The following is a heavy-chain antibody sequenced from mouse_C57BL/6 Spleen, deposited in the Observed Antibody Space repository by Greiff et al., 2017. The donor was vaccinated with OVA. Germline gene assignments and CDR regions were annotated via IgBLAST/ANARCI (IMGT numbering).Heavy chain of an antibody. J-gene: IGHJ3*01. V-gene: IGHV5-17*01. CDR3: ARTYPY. CDR1: GFTFSDYG. CDR2: ISSGSSPI. Sequence: VQLKQSGGGLVKPGGSLKLSCAASGFTFSDYGMHWVRQAPEKGLEWVAYISSGSSPIYYAETVKGRFTISRDNAKNTLFLQMTSLRSEDTAMYYCARTYPYWGKGTLVTVSA.